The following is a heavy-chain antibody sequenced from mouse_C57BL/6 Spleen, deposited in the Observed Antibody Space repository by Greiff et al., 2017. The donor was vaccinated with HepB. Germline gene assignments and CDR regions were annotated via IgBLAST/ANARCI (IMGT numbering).Heavy chain of an antibody. J-gene: IGHJ1*03. D-gene: IGHD1-1*01. V-gene: IGHV1-76*01. CDR3: ASPHYYGSSYGYFDV. Sequence: QVHVKQSGAELVRPGASVKLSCKASGYTFTDYYINWVKQRPGQGLEWIARIYPGSGNTYYNEKFKGKATLTAEKSSSTAYMQLSSLTSEDSAVYFCASPHYYGSSYGYFDVWGTGTTVTVSS. CDR2: IYPGSGNT. CDR1: GYTFTDYY.